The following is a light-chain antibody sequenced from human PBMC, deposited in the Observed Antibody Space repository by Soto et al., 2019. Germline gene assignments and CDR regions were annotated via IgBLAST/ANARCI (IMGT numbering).Light chain of an antibody. Sequence: QSALAQPASVSGSPGQSITISCTGTSSDVGGYNYVSWYQQHPGKAPKLMIYDVSNRPSGVSNRFSGSKSGNTASLTISWLQDEDEADYYCNSYTSSSTLNYVFGTGTKVTV. V-gene: IGLV2-14*01. CDR1: SSDVGGYNY. CDR2: DVS. CDR3: NSYTSSSTLNYV. J-gene: IGLJ1*01.